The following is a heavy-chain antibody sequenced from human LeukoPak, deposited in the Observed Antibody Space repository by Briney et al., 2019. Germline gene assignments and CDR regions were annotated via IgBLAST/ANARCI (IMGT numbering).Heavy chain of an antibody. J-gene: IGHJ4*02. D-gene: IGHD2-15*01. CDR2: ISAYNGNT. Sequence: ASVRVSCKASGYTFTRYGISWVRQAPGQGLEWMGWISAYNGNTNYAQKLQGRVTMTTDTSTSTAYMELRSLRSDDTAVYYCARDLYCSGGSCYSPTSGDYWGQGTLVTVSS. V-gene: IGHV1-18*01. CDR3: ARDLYCSGGSCYSPTSGDY. CDR1: GYTFTRYG.